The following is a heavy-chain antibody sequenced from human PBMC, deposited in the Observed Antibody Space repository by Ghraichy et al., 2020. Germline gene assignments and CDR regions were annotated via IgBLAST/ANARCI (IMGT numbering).Heavy chain of an antibody. J-gene: IGHJ4*02. CDR2: ISGGGSST. CDR1: GFTFSSYA. D-gene: IGHD3-10*01. CDR3: AKFGVDVLIWLGD. V-gene: IGHV3-23*01. Sequence: GGSLRLSCAASGFTFSSYAMSWVRQAPGKGLEWVSGISGGGSSTYYADSVKGRFTISRDNSKNTLYLQMNSLRAEDTAVYYCAKFGVDVLIWLGDWGQGTLVTVSS.